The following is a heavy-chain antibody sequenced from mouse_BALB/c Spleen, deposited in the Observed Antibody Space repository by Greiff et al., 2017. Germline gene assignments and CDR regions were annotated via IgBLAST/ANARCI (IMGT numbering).Heavy chain of an antibody. V-gene: IGHV1-54*01. Sequence: VQLQESGAELVRPGTSVKVSCKASGYAFTNYLIEWVKQRPGQGLEWIGVINPGSGGTNYNEKFKGKATLTADKSSSTAYMQLSSLTSDDSAVYFCARGVLQAWFAYWGQGTLVTVSA. CDR3: ARGVLQAWFAY. J-gene: IGHJ3*01. CDR2: INPGSGGT. CDR1: GYAFTNYL. D-gene: IGHD2-12*01.